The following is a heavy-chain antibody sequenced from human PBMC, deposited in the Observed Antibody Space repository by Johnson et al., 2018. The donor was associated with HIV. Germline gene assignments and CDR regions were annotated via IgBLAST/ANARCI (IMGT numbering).Heavy chain of an antibody. Sequence: VQLVESGGELVRPGGSLTLSCAASGFTFSSYAMSWVRQAPGKGLEWVSSIPASGTDTYYADSVKGRFTISRDNSKNTLYLQMNSLRAEDTAVYYCAKESAFDIWGQGTMVTVSS. J-gene: IGHJ3*02. CDR1: GFTFSSYA. V-gene: IGHV3-23*04. CDR2: IPASGTDT. CDR3: AKESAFDI.